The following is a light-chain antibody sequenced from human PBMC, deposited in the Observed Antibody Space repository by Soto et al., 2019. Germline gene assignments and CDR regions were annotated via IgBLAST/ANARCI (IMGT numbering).Light chain of an antibody. CDR1: QSISTN. J-gene: IGKJ4*01. Sequence: EIVMTQSPATLSVSPGERATLSCRSSQSISTNLAWYQQKPGQAPRLLMYGASARVTGVPDRFSGSGSGTEFTRTITSLQSEDFAVYYCQHDYNWPPLTVGGATKVAIK. CDR2: GAS. V-gene: IGKV3-15*01. CDR3: QHDYNWPPLT.